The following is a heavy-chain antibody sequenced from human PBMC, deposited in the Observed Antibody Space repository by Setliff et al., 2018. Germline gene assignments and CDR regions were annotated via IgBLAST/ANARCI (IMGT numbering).Heavy chain of an antibody. D-gene: IGHD3-10*01. J-gene: IGHJ4*02. V-gene: IGHV1-18*01. CDR3: ARRPRAVYGSGRRNWFLDY. Sequence: CKASGYTFSSYAISWVRQAPGQGLEWLGWISVYSGNTDYAQNFQGRVTMTADTSTSTAYMELRSLTSDDTAVYYCARRPRAVYGSGRRNWFLDYWGQGTLVTVSS. CDR2: ISVYSGNT. CDR1: GYTFSSYA.